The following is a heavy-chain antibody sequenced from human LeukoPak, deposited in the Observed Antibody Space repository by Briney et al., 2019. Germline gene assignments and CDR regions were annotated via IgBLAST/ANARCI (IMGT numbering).Heavy chain of an antibody. V-gene: IGHV1-69*05. J-gene: IGHJ4*02. Sequence: GASVKVSCKASGGTFSSYAISWVRQAPGQGLEWMGRIIPIFGTANYAQKFQGRVTIATDESTSTAYMELSSLRSEDTAVYYCARGFSSSSYHFDYWGQGTLVTVSS. CDR2: IIPIFGTA. D-gene: IGHD6-13*01. CDR3: ARGFSSSSYHFDY. CDR1: GGTFSSYA.